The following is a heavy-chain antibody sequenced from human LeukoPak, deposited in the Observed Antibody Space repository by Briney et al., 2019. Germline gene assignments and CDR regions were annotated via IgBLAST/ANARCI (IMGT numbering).Heavy chain of an antibody. CDR3: ARDGYCGAGSCSYVTWALDY. V-gene: IGHV1-2*02. J-gene: IGHJ4*02. D-gene: IGHD2-15*01. Sequence: ASVKVSCKASGYTFTGYYMHWVRQAPGQGLEWMGWISPNSGDTNYAQKFQGRVTTTRDTSINTAYMEVSGLRSDGTAVYYCARDGYCGAGSCSYVTWALDYWGQGTLVTVSS. CDR1: GYTFTGYY. CDR2: ISPNSGDT.